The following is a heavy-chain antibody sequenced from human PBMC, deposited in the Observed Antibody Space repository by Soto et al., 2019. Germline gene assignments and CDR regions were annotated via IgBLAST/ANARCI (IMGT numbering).Heavy chain of an antibody. D-gene: IGHD3-3*01. CDR1: GYTFTSYY. V-gene: IGHV1-46*01. J-gene: IGHJ6*02. CDR2: INPSGGST. CDR3: ARSSYYDFWSGRARYYYYGMDV. Sequence: ASVKVSCKASGYTFTSYYMHWVRQAPGQGLKRMNIINPSGGSTSYAQKFKGRVTMTRDTSTSTVYMELSSLRSEDTAVYYCARSSYYDFWSGRARYYYYGMDVWGQGTTVTVSS.